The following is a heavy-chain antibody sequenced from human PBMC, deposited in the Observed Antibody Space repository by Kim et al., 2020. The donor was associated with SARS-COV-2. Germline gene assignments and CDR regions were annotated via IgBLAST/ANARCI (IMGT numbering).Heavy chain of an antibody. V-gene: IGHV3-23*01. Sequence: GGSLRLSCEVFGLTFSDYGMSWLRQAPGKGLEWVSVISGDGGDTYYADSVKGRFTTSRDNSKNTFYIQMNSLRAGDTAMYYCAKKGLRLGGPDWFDAWG. J-gene: IGHJ5*01. CDR1: GLTFSDYG. CDR2: ISGDGGDT. D-gene: IGHD1-26*01. CDR3: AKKGLRLGGPDWFDA.